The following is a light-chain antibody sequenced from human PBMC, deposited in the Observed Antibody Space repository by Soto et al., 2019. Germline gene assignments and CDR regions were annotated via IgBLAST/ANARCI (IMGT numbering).Light chain of an antibody. J-gene: IGKJ2*01. CDR1: QSVRSNF. Sequence: EIVLTQSPGTLSLSPGERATLSCRASQSVRSNFLTWYQQKPGQAPRLLIYGASSRATGVPDRFSGSGSGTDFTLTISSLEPEDLAVYYCQRYGNSPQTFGQATKLEIK. CDR3: QRYGNSPQT. V-gene: IGKV3-20*01. CDR2: GAS.